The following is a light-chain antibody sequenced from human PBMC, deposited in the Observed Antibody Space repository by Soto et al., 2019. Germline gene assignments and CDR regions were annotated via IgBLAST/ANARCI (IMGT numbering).Light chain of an antibody. CDR2: EVS. CDR1: SSDVGGYNY. CDR3: SSYAGSNNLV. J-gene: IGLJ2*01. Sequence: QSALTQPPSASGSPGQSVTISCTGTSSDVGGYNYVSWYQQHPGKAPKLMIYEVSKRPSGVPDRVSGSKSGNTASLTVSGLQAEAEADYYCSSYAGSNNLVFGGGTQLPVL. V-gene: IGLV2-8*01.